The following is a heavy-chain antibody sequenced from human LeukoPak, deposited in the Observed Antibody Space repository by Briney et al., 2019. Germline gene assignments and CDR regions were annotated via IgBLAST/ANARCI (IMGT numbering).Heavy chain of an antibody. CDR2: ISTGGGYI. CDR1: GFTVGRNY. Sequence: GGSLRLSCAVSGFTVGRNYMTWVRQAPGKGLEWVSSISTGGGYIYYADSVKGRFTISRDNAKNSLYLQMNGLRAEDTAVYYCARDLDPWGQGTPATVSS. CDR3: ARDLDP. V-gene: IGHV3-21*01. J-gene: IGHJ5*02.